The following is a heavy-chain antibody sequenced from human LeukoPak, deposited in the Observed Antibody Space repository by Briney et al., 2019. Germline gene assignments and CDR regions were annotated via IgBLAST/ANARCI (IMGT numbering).Heavy chain of an antibody. D-gene: IGHD2-2*01. CDR3: ARGRGIAVVVPAAHWFDP. J-gene: IGHJ5*02. V-gene: IGHV4-34*01. Sequence: SETLSLTSAVYGGSFSGYYWSWIRQPPGKGLEWIGEINHSGSTNYNPSLKSRVTISVDTSKNQFSLKLSSVTAADTAVYYCARGRGIAVVVPAAHWFDPWGQGTLVTVSS. CDR1: GGSFSGYY. CDR2: INHSGST.